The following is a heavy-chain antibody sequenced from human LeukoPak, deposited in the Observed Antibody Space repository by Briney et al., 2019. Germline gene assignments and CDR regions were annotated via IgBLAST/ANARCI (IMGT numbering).Heavy chain of an antibody. D-gene: IGHD6-13*01. CDR3: AKDGAMAAAGYYFDY. J-gene: IGHJ4*02. Sequence: GGSLRLSCAASAFTFRNHAMHWLRQAPGKGLEWVAVIASDGNDKHLADSVKGRFTISRDNSRNTLYLQMNSLRTEDTAVYYCAKDGAMAAAGYYFDYWGQGTPVTVSS. CDR1: AFTFRNHA. V-gene: IGHV3-30*18. CDR2: IASDGNDK.